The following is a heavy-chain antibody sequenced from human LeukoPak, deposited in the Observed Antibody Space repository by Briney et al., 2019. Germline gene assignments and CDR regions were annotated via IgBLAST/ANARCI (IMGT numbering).Heavy chain of an antibody. CDR2: VIPIFGTA. CDR1: GGTFSSYA. V-gene: IGHV1-69*13. D-gene: IGHD1-14*01. Sequence: EASVKVSCKASGGTFSSYAISWVRQAPGQGLEWMGGVIPIFGTANYAQKFQGRVTITADESTSTAYMELSSLRSEDTAVYYCARDGTGQDAFDIWGQGTMVTVSS. CDR3: ARDGTGQDAFDI. J-gene: IGHJ3*02.